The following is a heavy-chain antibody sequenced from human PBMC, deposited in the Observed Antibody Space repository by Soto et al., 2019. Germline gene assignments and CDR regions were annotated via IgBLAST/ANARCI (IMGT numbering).Heavy chain of an antibody. CDR3: ARGGYSGYDLGTLDY. J-gene: IGHJ4*02. CDR1: GYTFTSYG. CDR2: ISAYNGNT. V-gene: IGHV1-18*01. Sequence: GASVKVSCKASGYTFTSYGISWVRQAPGQGLEWMGWISAYNGNTNYAQKLQGRVTMTTDTSTSTAYMELRSLRSDDTAVYYCARGGYSGYDLGTLDYWGQGTLVTVSS. D-gene: IGHD5-12*01.